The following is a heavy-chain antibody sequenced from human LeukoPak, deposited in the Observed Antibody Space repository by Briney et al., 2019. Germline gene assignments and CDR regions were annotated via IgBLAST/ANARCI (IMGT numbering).Heavy chain of an antibody. CDR2: ISSSSSTI. CDR1: GFTFSSYS. Sequence: PGGPLRLSCAASGFTFSSYSMNWVRQAPGKGLEWVSYISSSSSTIYYADSVKGRFTISRDNAKNSLYLQMNSLRAEDTAVYYCARDPTMVRELWSYAFDIWGQGTMVTVSS. J-gene: IGHJ3*02. CDR3: ARDPTMVRELWSYAFDI. D-gene: IGHD3-10*01. V-gene: IGHV3-48*01.